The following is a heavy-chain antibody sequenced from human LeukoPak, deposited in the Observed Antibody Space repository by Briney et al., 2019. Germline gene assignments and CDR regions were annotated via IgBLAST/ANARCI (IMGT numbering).Heavy chain of an antibody. J-gene: IGHJ5*02. CDR1: GGSINNHH. D-gene: IGHD4/OR15-4a*01. V-gene: IGHV4-4*07. CDR3: ARGSNGLDP. CDR2: IFTSGRT. Sequence: SETLSLTCIVSGGSINNHHLTWIRQPAGKGLEWIGRIFTSGRTIYNPSLKSRVTISLGTSKSLLSLRLNSVTAADTAVYYCARGSNGLDPWGQGTLVTVSS.